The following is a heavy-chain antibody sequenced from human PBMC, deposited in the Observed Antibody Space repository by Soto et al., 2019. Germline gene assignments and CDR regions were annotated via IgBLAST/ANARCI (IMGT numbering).Heavy chain of an antibody. D-gene: IGHD2-21*02. CDR2: VHYSGSV. V-gene: IGHV4-30-4*01. Sequence: SETLSLTCTVSGGSISFDHYHWTGIRQPPGKGLEWIGYVHYSGSVLYNPSLQSRVSISVDTSKNQFSLKLSSVTAADTAVYFCAREDDGGDRDYYGLDVWGQGTTVTVSS. CDR3: AREDDGGDRDYYGLDV. CDR1: GGSISFDHYH. J-gene: IGHJ6*02.